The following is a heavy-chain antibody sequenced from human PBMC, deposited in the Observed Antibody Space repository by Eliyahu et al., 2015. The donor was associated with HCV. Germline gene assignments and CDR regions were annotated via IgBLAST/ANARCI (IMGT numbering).Heavy chain of an antibody. D-gene: IGHD3-10*01. CDR2: IIPIFGTA. Sequence: QVQLVQSGAEVKKPGSSVKVSCKASGGTFSSYAISWVRQAPGQGLEWMGGIIPIFGTANYAQKFQGRVTITADESTSTAYMELSSLRSEDTAVYYCASELSDNYGSLYYYYGMDVWGQGTTVTVSS. CDR3: ASELSDNYGSLYYYYGMDV. CDR1: GGTFSSYA. J-gene: IGHJ6*02. V-gene: IGHV1-69*01.